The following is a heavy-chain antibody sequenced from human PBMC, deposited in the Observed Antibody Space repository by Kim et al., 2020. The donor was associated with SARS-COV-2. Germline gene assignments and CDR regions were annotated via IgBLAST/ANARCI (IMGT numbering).Heavy chain of an antibody. Sequence: GGSLRLSCSGSGFIFSDYAIHWVRRAPGKGLEYVSATTRSGDGSFYTDSVEGRFTISRDNSKNTLYLQMNSLRLEDTSFYFCVRYGRNYGAVHWGQGILVTVYS. CDR3: VRYGRNYGAVH. CDR1: GFIFSDYA. D-gene: IGHD4-17*01. J-gene: IGHJ4*02. CDR2: TTRSGDGS. V-gene: IGHV3-64D*06.